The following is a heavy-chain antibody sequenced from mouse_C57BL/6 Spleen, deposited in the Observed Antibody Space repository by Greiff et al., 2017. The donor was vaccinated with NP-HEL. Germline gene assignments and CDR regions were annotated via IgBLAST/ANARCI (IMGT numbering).Heavy chain of an antibody. CDR3: TRTGYYAMDY. J-gene: IGHJ4*01. V-gene: IGHV1-15*01. Sequence: VQLQQSGAELVRPGASVTLSCKASGYTFTDYEMHWVKQTPVHGLEWIGAIDPETGGTAYNEKFKGKAILTADKSSSTAYMAIRNRTSGDSAVNYHTRTGYYAMDYWGQGTSVTVSS. CDR1: GYTFTDYE. CDR2: IDPETGGT.